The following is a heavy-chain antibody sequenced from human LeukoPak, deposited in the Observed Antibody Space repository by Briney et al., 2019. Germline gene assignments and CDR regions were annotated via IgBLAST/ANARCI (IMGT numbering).Heavy chain of an antibody. D-gene: IGHD2-15*01. Sequence: PSETLSLTCTVSGGSISSGSYYWSWIRQPAGKGLEWIGRIYTSGSTNYNPSLKSRVTISVDTSKNQFSLKLSSVTAADTAVYYCAREGRYCSGGSCPYYYYYYMDVWGKGTTVTISS. V-gene: IGHV4-61*02. CDR2: IYTSGST. J-gene: IGHJ6*03. CDR1: GGSISSGSYY. CDR3: AREGRYCSGGSCPYYYYYYMDV.